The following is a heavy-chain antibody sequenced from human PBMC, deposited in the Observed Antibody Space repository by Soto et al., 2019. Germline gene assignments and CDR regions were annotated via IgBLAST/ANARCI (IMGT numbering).Heavy chain of an antibody. Sequence: GEAPETRRQGPWYSFTSYRLGLVRPMPGKGLEWMGIIYPGDSDTRYSPSFQGQVTISADKSISTAYLQWSSLKASDTAMYYCARHEGPGQPFDYWGQGTLVTVSS. J-gene: IGHJ4*02. CDR3: ARHEGPGQPFDY. CDR1: WYSFTSYR. CDR2: IYPGDSDT. V-gene: IGHV5-51*01.